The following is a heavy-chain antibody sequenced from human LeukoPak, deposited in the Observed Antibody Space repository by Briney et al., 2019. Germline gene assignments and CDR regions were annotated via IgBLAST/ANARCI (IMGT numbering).Heavy chain of an antibody. V-gene: IGHV1-2*02. Sequence: GASVKVSCKASGYTFTGYYMHWVRQAPGQGLEWMGWVNPNSGGTNYAQKFQGRVTMTRDTSISTAYMELSRLRSDDTAVYYCAREYCSSTSCPVGWFDPWGQGTLATASS. D-gene: IGHD2-2*01. J-gene: IGHJ5*02. CDR1: GYTFTGYY. CDR3: AREYCSSTSCPVGWFDP. CDR2: VNPNSGGT.